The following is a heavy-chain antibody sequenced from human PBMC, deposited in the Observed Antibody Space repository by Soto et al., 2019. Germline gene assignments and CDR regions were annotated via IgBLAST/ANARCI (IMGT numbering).Heavy chain of an antibody. V-gene: IGHV4-34*01. Sequence: QVQLRQWGAGRLKPSETLSLTCAVYGESFSAYYWTWLRQPPGKGLEWTGEINHSGSTKYNPSLKSRVTISVDTSKPQFSLKLTSVTAADTAVYYCERPMTSVTTSLAYWSQGTLVTVSS. CDR3: ERPMTSVTTSLAY. CDR2: INHSGST. CDR1: GESFSAYY. J-gene: IGHJ4*02. D-gene: IGHD4-17*01.